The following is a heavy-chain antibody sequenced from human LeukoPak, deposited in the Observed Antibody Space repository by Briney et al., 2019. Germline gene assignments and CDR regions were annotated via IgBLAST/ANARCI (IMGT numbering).Heavy chain of an antibody. CDR2: IYYSGST. Sequence: SETLSLTCTVSGGSISSSSYYWGWIRQPPGKGLEWIGSIYYSGSTYYNPSFKSRVTISVDTSKNQFSLKLSSVTAADTAVYYCASKPGKSYGTKYYFDYWGQGTLVTVSS. CDR3: ASKPGKSYGTKYYFDY. D-gene: IGHD4/OR15-4a*01. V-gene: IGHV4-39*01. CDR1: GGSISSSSYY. J-gene: IGHJ4*02.